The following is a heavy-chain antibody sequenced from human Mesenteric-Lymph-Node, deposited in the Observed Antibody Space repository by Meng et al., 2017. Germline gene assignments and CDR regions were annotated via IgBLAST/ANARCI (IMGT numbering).Heavy chain of an antibody. CDR3: ARAKNSYSSGWYP. CDR1: GGSISSGSYY. CDR2: IYTSGST. D-gene: IGHD6-19*01. V-gene: IGHV4-61*02. Sequence: SCTVSGGSISSGSYYWSWIRQPAGKGLEWIGRIYTSGSTNYNPSLKSRVTISVDTSKNQFSLKLSSVTAVDTAVYYCARAKNSYSSGWYPWGQGTLVTVS. J-gene: IGHJ5*02.